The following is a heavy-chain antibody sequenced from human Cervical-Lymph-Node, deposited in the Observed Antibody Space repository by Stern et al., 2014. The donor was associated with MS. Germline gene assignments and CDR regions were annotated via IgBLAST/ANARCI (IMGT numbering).Heavy chain of an antibody. CDR2: IILSSRYI. D-gene: IGHD4-23*01. J-gene: IGHJ1*01. CDR3: TRGKDGRWAH. Sequence: EVQLVESGGGLVKPGGSLRLSCTGSGFTFSGYTMNWVRQAPGKGLEWGSSIILSSRYIYYSDSVKGRFTLSRANVNSSLYLHMDSLGVEDTAVYCCTRGKDGRWAHWGQGTLVAVSS. V-gene: IGHV3-21*01. CDR1: GFTFSGYT.